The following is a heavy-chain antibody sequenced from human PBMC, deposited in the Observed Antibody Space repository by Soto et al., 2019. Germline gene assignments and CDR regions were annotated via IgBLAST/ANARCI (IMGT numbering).Heavy chain of an antibody. CDR3: ARRYGGNLDY. Sequence: QVQLQETGPGLVKPSETLSLTCTVSGGSISSYYWSWIRQPPGKGLEWIGYIYYSGSTNYNPSHNSRATISVDTPKNQFPLKLTSVAAADTAGYYCARRYGGNLDYWGQGTLVTVSS. D-gene: IGHD1-26*01. CDR2: IYYSGST. J-gene: IGHJ4*02. V-gene: IGHV4-59*08. CDR1: GGSISSYY.